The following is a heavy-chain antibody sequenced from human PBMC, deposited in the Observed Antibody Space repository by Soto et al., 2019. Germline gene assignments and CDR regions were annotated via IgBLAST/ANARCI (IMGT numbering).Heavy chain of an antibody. CDR1: GYTFTNYY. J-gene: IGHJ3*01. Sequence: QVQLVQSGAEVKKPGASVKVSCEASGYTFTNYYIHWVRQARGQGLERLGWINPNRGGTNFEQKFKGRASMPRDTSITKAYMELNRLTSGDTAVYYCARDLGYGGNSGAFDVWGHGTMLTVSS. D-gene: IGHD4-17*01. V-gene: IGHV1-2*02. CDR3: ARDLGYGGNSGAFDV. CDR2: INPNRGGT.